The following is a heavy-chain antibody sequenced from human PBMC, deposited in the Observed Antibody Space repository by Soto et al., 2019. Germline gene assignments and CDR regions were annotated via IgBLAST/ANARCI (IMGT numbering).Heavy chain of an antibody. D-gene: IGHD3-22*01. CDR3: ARDEVIVVVMSQELGY. CDR1: GFTFSSYA. V-gene: IGHV3-30-3*01. J-gene: IGHJ4*02. CDR2: ISYDGSNK. Sequence: QVQLVESGGGVVQPGRSLRLYCAASGFTFSSYAMHWVRQAPGKGLEWVAVISYDGSNKYYADSVKGRFTIYRDNSKNTLYLQMNSLRAEDTAVYYCARDEVIVVVMSQELGYWGQGTLVTVSS.